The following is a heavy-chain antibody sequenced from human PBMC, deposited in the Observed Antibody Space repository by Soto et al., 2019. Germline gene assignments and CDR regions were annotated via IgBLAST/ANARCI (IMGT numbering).Heavy chain of an antibody. V-gene: IGHV3-30-3*01. J-gene: IGHJ5*02. CDR2: ISYDGSKK. Sequence: PGGSVRLSCAASVFTFSSYAMHFVRQAPGKGLEWVAVISYDGSKKYYADYVKGRFTISRGNSKNTLYLQMNSLRAEDTAVYYCARDGRYDSRFGGRDCFGPWGQGTLVTVCS. CDR3: ARDGRYDSRFGGRDCFGP. D-gene: IGHD3-22*01. CDR1: VFTFSSYA.